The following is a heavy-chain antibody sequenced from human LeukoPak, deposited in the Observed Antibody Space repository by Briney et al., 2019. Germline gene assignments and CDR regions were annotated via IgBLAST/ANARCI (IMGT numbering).Heavy chain of an antibody. CDR2: INPNSGGT. CDR1: GYTFTGYY. J-gene: IGHJ6*03. V-gene: IGHV1-2*02. CDR3: ARVPLLRYFDWLLSRTPNYTDV. D-gene: IGHD3-9*01. Sequence: ASVKVSCKASGYTFTGYYMHWVRQAPGQGLEWMGWINPNSGGTNYAQKFQGRVTMTRDTSISTAYMELSRLRSDDTAVYYCARVPLLRYFDWLLSRTPNYTDVWGKGTTVTISS.